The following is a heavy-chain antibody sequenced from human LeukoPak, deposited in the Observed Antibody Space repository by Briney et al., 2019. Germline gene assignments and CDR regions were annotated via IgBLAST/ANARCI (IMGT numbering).Heavy chain of an antibody. V-gene: IGHV4-4*02. CDR2: IYHSGST. CDR3: ARVRRDGYNYFDY. J-gene: IGHJ4*02. CDR1: GGSISSSNW. D-gene: IGHD5-24*01. Sequence: PSETLSLTCAVSGGSISSSNWWSWVRQPPGKGLEWIGEIYHSGSTNYNPSLKSRVTISVDKSKNQFSLKLSSVTAADTAVYYCARVRRDGYNYFDYWGQGTLVTVSS.